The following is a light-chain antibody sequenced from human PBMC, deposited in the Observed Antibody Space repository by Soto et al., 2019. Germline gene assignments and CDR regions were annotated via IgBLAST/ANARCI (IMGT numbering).Light chain of an antibody. CDR3: QRYNNWPPYT. J-gene: IGKJ2*01. CDR1: QSVNSN. CDR2: GAS. Sequence: EIVMTQSPATLSVSPGERATLSCRASQSVNSNLAWYQQKPGQAPSLLIYGASTRATGVPARFSCSGSGTEFTLTISSLQSEDFAVYYCQRYNNWPPYTFGQGTKLEIK. V-gene: IGKV3-15*01.